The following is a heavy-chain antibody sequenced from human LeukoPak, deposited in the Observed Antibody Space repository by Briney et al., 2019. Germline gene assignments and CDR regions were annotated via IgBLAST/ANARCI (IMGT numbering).Heavy chain of an antibody. CDR2: ISGSGGST. Sequence: GGSLRLSCAASGFTFSSYAMSWVRQAPGKGLEWVSAISGSGGSTYYADSVKGRFTISRDNSKNTLYLQMNSLRAEDTAVYYCAKDRWGMITFGGVIVAFDYWGQGTLVTVSS. CDR3: AKDRWGMITFGGVIVAFDY. CDR1: GFTFSSYA. J-gene: IGHJ4*02. V-gene: IGHV3-23*01. D-gene: IGHD3-16*02.